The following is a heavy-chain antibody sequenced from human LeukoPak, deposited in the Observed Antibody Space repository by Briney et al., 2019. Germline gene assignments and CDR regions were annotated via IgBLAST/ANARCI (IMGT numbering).Heavy chain of an antibody. D-gene: IGHD2-15*01. Sequence: GGSLRLSCAASGFTFSSYAMSWVRQAPGKGLEWVSAISGSGGSTYYADSVKGRFTISRDNSKNTLYLQMNSLRAEDTAVYYCAKEEAYCSGGSCYFNYWGQGTLVTVYS. V-gene: IGHV3-23*01. CDR1: GFTFSSYA. CDR3: AKEEAYCSGGSCYFNY. CDR2: ISGSGGST. J-gene: IGHJ4*02.